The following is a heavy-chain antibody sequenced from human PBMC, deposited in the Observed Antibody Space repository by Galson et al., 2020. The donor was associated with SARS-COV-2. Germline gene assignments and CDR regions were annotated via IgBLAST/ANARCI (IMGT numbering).Heavy chain of an antibody. J-gene: IGHJ6*02. CDR1: GYTLTELS. CDR2: FDPEDGET. Sequence: ASVKVSCKVSGYTLTELSMHWVRQAPGKGLEWMGGFDPEDGETIYAQKFQGRVTMTEDTSTDTAYMELSSLRSEDTAVYYCATAGTVVPAAIFYYYYGMDVWGQGTTVTGSS. D-gene: IGHD2-2*02. CDR3: ATAGTVVPAAIFYYYYGMDV. V-gene: IGHV1-24*01.